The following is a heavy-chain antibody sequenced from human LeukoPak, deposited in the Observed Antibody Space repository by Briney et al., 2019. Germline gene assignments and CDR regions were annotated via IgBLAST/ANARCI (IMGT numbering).Heavy chain of an antibody. CDR2: INPNSGGT. D-gene: IGHD2-2*01. V-gene: IGHV1-2*02. CDR1: GYTFTGYY. J-gene: IGHJ5*02. Sequence: VSVKVSCKASGYTFTGYYMHWVRQAPGQGLEWMGWINPNSGGTNYAQKFQGRVTMTRDTSISTAYMELSRLRSDDTAVYYCARAPVIVVVPAAHNWFDPWGQGTLVTVSS. CDR3: ARAPVIVVVPAAHNWFDP.